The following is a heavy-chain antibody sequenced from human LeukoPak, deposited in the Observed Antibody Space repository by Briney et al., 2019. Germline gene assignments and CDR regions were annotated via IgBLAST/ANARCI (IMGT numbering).Heavy chain of an antibody. J-gene: IGHJ5*02. V-gene: IGHV1-2*02. CDR2: INPNSGGT. CDR3: ARDTTRDNWFDP. Sequence: ASVRVSCKASGGTFSKFVISWVRQAPGQGLEWMGWINPNSGGTNYAQKFQGRVTMTRDTSISTAYMELSGLRSDDTAVYYCARDTTRDNWFDPWGQGTLVTVSS. D-gene: IGHD1-26*01. CDR1: GGTFSKFV.